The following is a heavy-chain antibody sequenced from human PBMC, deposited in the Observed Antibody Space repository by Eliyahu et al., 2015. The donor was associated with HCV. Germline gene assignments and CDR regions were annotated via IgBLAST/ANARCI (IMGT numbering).Heavy chain of an antibody. J-gene: IGHJ6*02. CDR2: IIWNSGVT. Sequence: EVQLVESGGGLVQPGRSLRLSCVVSGLTSTDYGIHWVRQAPGKGLKWVSGIIWNSGVTGYADSVKGRFTISTDNAKNSLFLQMNSLRPDDTAVYYCTKDLTPGGADVWGQGTTVTVSS. CDR1: GLTSTDYG. D-gene: IGHD1-14*01. V-gene: IGHV3-9*01. CDR3: TKDLTPGGADV.